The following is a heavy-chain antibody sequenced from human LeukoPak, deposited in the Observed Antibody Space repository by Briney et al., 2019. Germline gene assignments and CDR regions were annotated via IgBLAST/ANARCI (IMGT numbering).Heavy chain of an antibody. CDR1: GGSISTYY. CDR2: IYYSGST. CDR3: ARDRRYYYDSSGPPSFDY. Sequence: SETLSLTCTVSGGSISTYYGNWIRQAPGKGLEWIGYIYYSGSTNYNPSLKSRVTMSVDTSRNQFSLKLSSVTAADTAVYYCARDRRYYYDSSGPPSFDYWGQGTLVTVSS. V-gene: IGHV4-59*01. J-gene: IGHJ4*02. D-gene: IGHD3-22*01.